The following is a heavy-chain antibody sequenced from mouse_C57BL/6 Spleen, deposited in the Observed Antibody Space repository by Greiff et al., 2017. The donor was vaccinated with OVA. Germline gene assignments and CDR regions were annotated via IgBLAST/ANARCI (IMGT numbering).Heavy chain of an antibody. CDR1: GYTFTSYW. CDR2: IDPSDSYT. J-gene: IGHJ2*01. D-gene: IGHD1-1*01. V-gene: IGHV1-69*01. CDR3: AITTVVATRRYFDY. Sequence: QVHVKQPGAELVMPGASVKLSCKASGYTFTSYWMHWVKQRPGQGLEWIGEIDPSDSYTNYNQKFKGKSTLTVDKSSSTAYMQLSSLTSEDSAVYYCAITTVVATRRYFDYWGQGTTLTVSS.